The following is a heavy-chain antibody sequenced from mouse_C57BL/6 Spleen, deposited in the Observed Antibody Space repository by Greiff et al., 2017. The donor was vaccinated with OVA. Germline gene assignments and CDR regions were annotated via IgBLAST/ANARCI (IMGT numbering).Heavy chain of an antibody. CDR2: IYPGNSDT. D-gene: IGHD2-12*01. J-gene: IGHJ3*01. CDR1: GYTFTSYW. CDR3: TREGPIVTRFAY. V-gene: IGHV1-5*01. Sequence: VQLQQSGTVLARPGASVKMSCKTSGYTFTSYWMHWVKQRPGQGLEWIGAIYPGNSDTSYNQKFKGKAKLTAVTSASTAYMELSSLTNEDSSVYYITREGPIVTRFAYWGQGTLVTVSA.